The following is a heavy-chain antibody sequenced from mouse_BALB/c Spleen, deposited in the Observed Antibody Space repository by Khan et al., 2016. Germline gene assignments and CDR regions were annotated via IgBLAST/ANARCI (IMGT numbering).Heavy chain of an antibody. J-gene: IGHJ3*01. CDR3: AREGYGYDTFAY. Sequence: QVQLKQSGAELVRPGSSVKISCKASGYAFSSYWMNWVKQRPGQGLEWIGQIYPGDGDTNYNGKFKGKATLTADKSSSTAYMQLSSLTSEDSAVYFGAREGYGYDTFAYWGQGTLVTVSA. V-gene: IGHV1-80*01. CDR1: GYAFSSYW. D-gene: IGHD2-2*01. CDR2: IYPGDGDT.